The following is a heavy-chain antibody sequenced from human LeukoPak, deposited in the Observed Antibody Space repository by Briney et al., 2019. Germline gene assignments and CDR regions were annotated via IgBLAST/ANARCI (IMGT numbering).Heavy chain of an antibody. CDR3: ARDRRGSYYTFDL. CDR2: VSHTGAT. D-gene: IGHD1-26*01. CDR1: GASINGYF. Sequence: PSETLSLTCSVSGASINGYFWNWVRQTPEKRLEWIGYVSHTGATTNNPSLKSRVSITIDTSKSQISLSMTSVTAADSALYYCARDRRGSYYTFDLWGPGTIVSVS. J-gene: IGHJ3*01. V-gene: IGHV4-59*01.